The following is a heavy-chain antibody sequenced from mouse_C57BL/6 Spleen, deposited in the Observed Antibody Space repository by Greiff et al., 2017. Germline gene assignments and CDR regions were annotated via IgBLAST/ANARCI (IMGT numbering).Heavy chain of an antibody. CDR1: GFTFSSYG. CDR2: ISSGGSYT. V-gene: IGHV5-6*01. CDR3: ASRDVDY. D-gene: IGHD3-3*01. Sequence: VQLKESGGDLVKPGGSLKLSCAASGFTFSSYGMSWVRQTPDKRLEWVATISSGGSYTYYPDSVKGRFTISRDTAKNTRYLQMSSVKSEDTAMYYCASRDVDYWGQGTTLTVSS. J-gene: IGHJ2*01.